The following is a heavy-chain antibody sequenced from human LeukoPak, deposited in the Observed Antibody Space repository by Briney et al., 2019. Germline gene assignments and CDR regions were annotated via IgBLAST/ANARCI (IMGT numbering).Heavy chain of an antibody. CDR3: ARKRSGWPPDY. CDR2: ISAYNGNT. V-gene: IGHV1-18*01. Sequence: ASVKVSCKASGYTFTSFGISWVRQAPGQGLEWMGWISAYNGNTDYAQKFQGRVTMTKDTSTSTVYMELRSLRSDDTAVYYCARKRSGWPPDYWGQGTLVTVSS. J-gene: IGHJ4*02. CDR1: GYTFTSFG. D-gene: IGHD6-19*01.